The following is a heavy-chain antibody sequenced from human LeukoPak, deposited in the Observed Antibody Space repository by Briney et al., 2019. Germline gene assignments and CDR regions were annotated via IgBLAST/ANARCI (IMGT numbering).Heavy chain of an antibody. CDR2: ITYDGINK. V-gene: IGHV3-30*12. CDR1: GFTFSGCG. D-gene: IGHD3-22*01. Sequence: PGGSLRLSCAASGFTFSGCGMYWVRQAPGKGLEWVAFITYDGINKYYAESVKGRFTISRDNSKNSLYLQMNSLRAEDTAVYYCARDTATYGRYYDSSGSFDYWGQGTLVTVSS. J-gene: IGHJ4*02. CDR3: ARDTATYGRYYDSSGSFDY.